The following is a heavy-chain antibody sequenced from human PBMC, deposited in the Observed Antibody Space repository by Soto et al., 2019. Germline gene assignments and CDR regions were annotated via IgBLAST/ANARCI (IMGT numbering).Heavy chain of an antibody. CDR2: IYHSGNT. CDR3: ARRRITMIVVVFDAFDI. Sequence: PSETLSLTCAVSGGSISSSYWWSWVRQPPGKGLEWIGEIYHSGNTNYNPSLKSRVTISVDKSKNQLSLKLSSVTAADTAVYYCARRRITMIVVVFDAFDIWGQGTMVTVSS. J-gene: IGHJ3*02. D-gene: IGHD3-22*01. V-gene: IGHV4-4*02. CDR1: GGSISSSYW.